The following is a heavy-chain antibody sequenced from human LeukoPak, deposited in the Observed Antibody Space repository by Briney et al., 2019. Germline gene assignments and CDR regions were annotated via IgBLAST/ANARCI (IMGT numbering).Heavy chain of an antibody. CDR2: ISHSGST. J-gene: IGHJ5*02. Sequence: SETLSLTCAVYGVSFSGYYWSWIRQPPGKGLEWIGEISHSGSTNYNPSLKSRVTISVDTSKNQFSLKLSSVTAADTAVYYCARGAYSSSWYNWFDPWGQGTLVTVSS. CDR3: ARGAYSSSWYNWFDP. V-gene: IGHV4-34*01. D-gene: IGHD6-13*01. CDR1: GVSFSGYY.